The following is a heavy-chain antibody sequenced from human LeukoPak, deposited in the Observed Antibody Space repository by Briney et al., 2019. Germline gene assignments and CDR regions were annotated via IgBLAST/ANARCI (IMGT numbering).Heavy chain of an antibody. J-gene: IGHJ4*02. Sequence: GGSLRLSCAAAGFTVITNDMTWVRQAPGKGLEWVSVLYSDGNTKYADSVQGRFTISRDNSKSTLYLEMNSLSPDDTAVYYCARGVEPLAANTLAYWGQGTLVTVSS. D-gene: IGHD1-14*01. CDR2: LYSDGNT. V-gene: IGHV3-53*01. CDR1: GFTVITND. CDR3: ARGVEPLAANTLAY.